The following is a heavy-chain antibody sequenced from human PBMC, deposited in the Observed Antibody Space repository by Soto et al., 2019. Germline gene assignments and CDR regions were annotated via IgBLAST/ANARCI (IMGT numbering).Heavy chain of an antibody. CDR1: GFTFSSYS. CDR2: ISSSSIYI. J-gene: IGHJ4*02. D-gene: IGHD6-13*01. CDR3: ARDGIAAAGSFDY. Sequence: EVQLVESGGGLVKPGGSLRLSCAASGFTFSSYSMNWVRQAPGKGLEWVSSISSSSIYIYYADSVKGRFTISRDNAENSLYLQMNTLRAEDTAVYYCARDGIAAAGSFDYWGQGTLVTVSS. V-gene: IGHV3-21*01.